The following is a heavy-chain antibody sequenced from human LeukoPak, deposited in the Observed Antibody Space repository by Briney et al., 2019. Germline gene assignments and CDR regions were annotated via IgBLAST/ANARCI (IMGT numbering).Heavy chain of an antibody. Sequence: SETLSLTCAVYGGSFSGYYWSWIRQPPGKGLEWIGEINSRGSTNYNPSLKSRVTISVDTSKNQFSLKLSSVTAADTAVYYCAREISSQQGVAGTSSYYYYMDVWGKGTTVTVSS. D-gene: IGHD6-19*01. V-gene: IGHV4-34*01. CDR2: INSRGST. J-gene: IGHJ6*03. CDR3: AREISSQQGVAGTSSYYYYMDV. CDR1: GGSFSGYY.